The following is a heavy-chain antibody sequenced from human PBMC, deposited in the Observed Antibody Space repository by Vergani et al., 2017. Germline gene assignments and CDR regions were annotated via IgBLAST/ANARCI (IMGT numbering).Heavy chain of an antibody. V-gene: IGHV5-51*01. D-gene: IGHD3-10*01. CDR2: IYPGDSEV. CDR3: ASGGHGSENEGAFQL. CDR1: GYIFSNFW. J-gene: IGHJ3*01. Sequence: EVQLVQSEAEVRKPGESLKISCRAFGYIFSNFWIGWVRQRPGRGLEWMGIIYPGDSEVKSNPTFRGQVIFSVDTSVNTAYLQWRSLQASDTATYFCASGGHGSENEGAFQLWGQGTNITVSS.